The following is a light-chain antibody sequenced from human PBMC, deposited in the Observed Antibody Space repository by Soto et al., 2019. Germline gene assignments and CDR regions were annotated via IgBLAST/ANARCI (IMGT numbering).Light chain of an antibody. CDR2: GAS. Sequence: EIVLTQSPGTLSLSPGERATLSCRASQSVSSSYLAWYQQKPGQAPRLLIYGASSRATGIPDRFSGSGSGTDFTRPISRLEHEDFAVYYCQQYGRPPRTFGQGTKVEIK. CDR3: QQYGRPPRT. CDR1: QSVSSSY. V-gene: IGKV3-20*01. J-gene: IGKJ1*01.